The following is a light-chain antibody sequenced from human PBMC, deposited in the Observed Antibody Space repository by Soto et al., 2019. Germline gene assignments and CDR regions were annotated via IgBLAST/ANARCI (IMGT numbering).Light chain of an antibody. CDR3: SSYTSSSTPDV. Sequence: SALTQPSSVSGSPGQSITLSCPGTSSDVGGYSYVSWYQQHPGKAPKLMIYEVSNRPSGVSNRFSGSKSGNTASLTISGLQAEDEADYYCSSYTSSSTPDVFGTGTKGTVL. CDR1: SSDVGGYSY. CDR2: EVS. J-gene: IGLJ1*01. V-gene: IGLV2-14*01.